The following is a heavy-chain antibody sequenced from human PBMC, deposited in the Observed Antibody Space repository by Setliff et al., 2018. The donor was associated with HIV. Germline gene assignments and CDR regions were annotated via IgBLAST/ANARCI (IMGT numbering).Heavy chain of an antibody. CDR3: ARDRTCSGGSCYGT. CDR1: GFTVSNNY. Sequence: GGSLRLSCAASGFTVSNNYMKWVRQAPGKGLEWVSLIYSGGSTYYADSVKGRFTISRDNSKNTLYLQMNSLRAEDTAVYYCARDRTCSGGSCYGTWGPGTLVTVSS. J-gene: IGHJ5*02. CDR2: IYSGGST. D-gene: IGHD2-15*01. V-gene: IGHV3-53*01.